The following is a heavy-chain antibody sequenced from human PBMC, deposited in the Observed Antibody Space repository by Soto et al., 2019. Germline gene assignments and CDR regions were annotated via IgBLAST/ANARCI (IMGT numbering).Heavy chain of an antibody. CDR3: ASDYYGSGSYSDY. V-gene: IGHV3-30-3*01. CDR1: GFTFSSYA. J-gene: IGHJ4*02. CDR2: ISYDGSNK. Sequence: ESGGGVVQPGRSLRLSCAASGFTFSSYAMHWVRQAPGKGLEWVAVISYDGSNKYYVDSVKGRFTISRDNSKNTLYLQMNSLRAEDTAVYYCASDYYGSGSYSDYWGQGTLVTVSS. D-gene: IGHD3-10*01.